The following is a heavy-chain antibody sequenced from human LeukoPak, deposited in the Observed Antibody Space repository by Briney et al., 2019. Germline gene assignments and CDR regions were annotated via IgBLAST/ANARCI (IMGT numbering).Heavy chain of an antibody. CDR1: GYSFTTYW. J-gene: IGHJ6*03. CDR3: ARGIATTYYYYYMDV. V-gene: IGHV5-51*01. Sequence: GESLKISCKGSGYSFTTYWIGWVRQMPGKGLEWMGIIYPGDSDTRYSPSFQGQVTISADKSISTAYLQWSSLKASDTAMYDSARGIATTYYYYYMDVWGKGTTVTVSS. D-gene: IGHD2-21*01. CDR2: IYPGDSDT.